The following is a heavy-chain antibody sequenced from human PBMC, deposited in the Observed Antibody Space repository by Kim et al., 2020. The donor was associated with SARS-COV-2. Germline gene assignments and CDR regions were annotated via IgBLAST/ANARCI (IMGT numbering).Heavy chain of an antibody. Sequence: ARKFQGRVTMTTDTSTSTAYMELRSLRSDDTAVYYCARGGWGVPGTPDYWGQGTLVTVSS. J-gene: IGHJ4*02. D-gene: IGHD6-19*01. V-gene: IGHV1-18*01. CDR3: ARGGWGVPGTPDY.